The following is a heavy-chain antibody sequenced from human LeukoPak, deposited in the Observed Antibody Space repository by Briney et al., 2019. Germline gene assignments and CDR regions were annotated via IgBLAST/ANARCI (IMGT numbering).Heavy chain of an antibody. Sequence: PSETLSLTCTVSGGSISSGSYYWSWIRQPAGKGLEWIGRIYTSGSTNYNPSLKSRVTISVDTSKNQFSLKLSSVTAADMAVYYCARSTYCSGGSCSHNWFDPWGQGTLVTVSS. CDR2: IYTSGST. V-gene: IGHV4-61*02. CDR3: ARSTYCSGGSCSHNWFDP. J-gene: IGHJ5*02. CDR1: GGSISSGSYY. D-gene: IGHD2-15*01.